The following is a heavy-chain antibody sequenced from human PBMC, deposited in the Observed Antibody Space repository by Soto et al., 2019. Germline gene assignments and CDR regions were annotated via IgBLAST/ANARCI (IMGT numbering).Heavy chain of an antibody. V-gene: IGHV4-59*01. D-gene: IGHD4-17*01. J-gene: IGHJ6*02. CDR3: ARLERTVTGYYYYYGVDV. CDR1: GDSISAYY. Sequence: NPFETLSLTCTVSGDSISAYYWRWIRQPPGKGLEWIGHIYNSGFTNYNPSLEGRVTISVDTSRNYFSLKVRFVTTADTAVYYCARLERTVTGYYYYYGVDVWGQGTTVTVSS. CDR2: IYNSGFT.